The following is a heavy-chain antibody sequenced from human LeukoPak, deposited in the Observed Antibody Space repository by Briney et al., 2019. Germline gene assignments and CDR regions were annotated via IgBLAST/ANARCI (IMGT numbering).Heavy chain of an antibody. J-gene: IGHJ5*02. V-gene: IGHV3-30*18. CDR3: AKDLYSSGWYNYFDP. Sequence: GGPLRLSCAASGFSISTYGMHWVRQAPGKGLEWVAMISHDGSEKYYVDSAKGRFTISRDNSKNTLYLQMNSLRGEDTAMYYCAKDLYSSGWYNYFDPWGQGTLVTVSS. CDR2: ISHDGSEK. D-gene: IGHD6-19*01. CDR1: GFSISTYG.